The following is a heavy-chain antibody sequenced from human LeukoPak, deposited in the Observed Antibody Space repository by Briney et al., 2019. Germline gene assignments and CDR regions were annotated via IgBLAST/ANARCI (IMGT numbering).Heavy chain of an antibody. J-gene: IGHJ4*02. CDR3: ARGSYDYVWGSYRHPPRFDY. CDR2: INHSGST. Sequence: SETLSLTCAVYGGSFSGYYWSWIRRPPGKGLEWIGEINHSGSTNYNPSLKSRVTISVDTSKNQFSLKLSSVTAADTAVYYCARGSYDYVWGSYRHPPRFDYWGQGTLVTVSS. CDR1: GGSFSGYY. D-gene: IGHD3-16*02. V-gene: IGHV4-34*01.